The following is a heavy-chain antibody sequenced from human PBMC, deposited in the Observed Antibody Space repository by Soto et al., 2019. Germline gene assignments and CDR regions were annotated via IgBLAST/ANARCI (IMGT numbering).Heavy chain of an antibody. CDR1: GFIFSSYA. CDR3: AKSLLRFNLGWYYMDH. CDR2: ISHDAYNK. Sequence: PGGSLRLSCTTSGFIFSSYAMHWVRQAPGKGLEWVAVISHDAYNKYHTDSVRGRFTISRDDSKSTLYLQMNGLRAEDTAVYYCAKSLLRFNLGWYYMDHWGQGIPVTVSS. D-gene: IGHD5-12*01. V-gene: IGHV3-30*18. J-gene: IGHJ4*02.